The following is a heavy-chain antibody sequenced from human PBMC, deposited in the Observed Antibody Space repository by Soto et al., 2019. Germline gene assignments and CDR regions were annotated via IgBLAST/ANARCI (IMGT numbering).Heavy chain of an antibody. Sequence: GXSVKVSCEASSGTVSTYAFNWVRQAPVQGLEWMGGNIPISGTTNYAQKFQGRVTITADESTSTAYMELSSLTSEDTAVYYCARIDYYESSGYYPLKYWGQGTLVTVSS. CDR2: NIPISGTT. CDR1: SGTVSTYA. CDR3: ARIDYYESSGYYPLKY. V-gene: IGHV1-69*13. D-gene: IGHD3-22*01. J-gene: IGHJ4*02.